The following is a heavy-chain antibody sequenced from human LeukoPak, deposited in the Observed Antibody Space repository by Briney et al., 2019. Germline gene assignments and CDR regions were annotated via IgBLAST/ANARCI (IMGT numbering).Heavy chain of an antibody. CDR1: SGSFSNYY. CDR3: ARGPSGYHNT. CDR2: INQSGST. D-gene: IGHD5-12*01. J-gene: IGHJ4*02. V-gene: IGHV4-34*01. Sequence: SETLSLTCAVYSGSFSNYYWSWIRQPPGKGLEWIGEINQSGSTNYNPSLKSRVTISVDTSKNHLSLQLSSVTAADTAVYYCARGPSGYHNTGGQGTLVTVSS.